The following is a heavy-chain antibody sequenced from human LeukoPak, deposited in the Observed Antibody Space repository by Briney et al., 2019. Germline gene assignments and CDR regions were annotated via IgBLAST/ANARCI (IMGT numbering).Heavy chain of an antibody. J-gene: IGHJ5*02. CDR3: ARASYYDIFAGGPINWFDP. D-gene: IGHD3-9*01. V-gene: IGHV4-30-4*08. CDR1: GGSISSGDYY. CDR2: IYYSGST. Sequence: PSETLSLTCTVSGGSISSGDYYWSWIRQPPGKGLEWIGYIYYSGSTYYNPSLKSRVTISVDTSKNQFSLKLSSVTAADTAVYYCARASYYDIFAGGPINWFDPWGQGTLVTVSS.